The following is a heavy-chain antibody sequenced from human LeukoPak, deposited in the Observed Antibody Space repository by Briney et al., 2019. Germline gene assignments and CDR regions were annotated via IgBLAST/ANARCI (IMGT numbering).Heavy chain of an antibody. D-gene: IGHD6-19*01. CDR3: ARRSGWNYFDY. CDR2: IYYSGST. V-gene: IGHV4-39*01. J-gene: IGHJ4*02. Sequence: SETLSLTCTVSGGSISSSSYYWGWIRQPPGKGLEWIGSIYYSGSTYYNPSLKSRVTISVDTSKNEFSLKLSSVTAADTAVYYWARRSGWNYFDYWGQGTLVTVSS. CDR1: GGSISSSSYY.